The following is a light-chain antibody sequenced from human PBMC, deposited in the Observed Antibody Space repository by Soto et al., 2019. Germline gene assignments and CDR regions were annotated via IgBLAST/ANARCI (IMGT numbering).Light chain of an antibody. CDR1: QSLSGW. CDR3: QQYHSYPLT. V-gene: IGKV1-5*03. CDR2: QAS. J-gene: IGKJ4*01. Sequence: DIPMTQSPSTLSASVGDRVTITCRASQSLSGWLTWYQQKPGKAPKLLIYQASSLKSWVPSRFSGSGSGTEFTLTISSLQPDDFATYYCQQYHSYPLTFGGGTKVEIK.